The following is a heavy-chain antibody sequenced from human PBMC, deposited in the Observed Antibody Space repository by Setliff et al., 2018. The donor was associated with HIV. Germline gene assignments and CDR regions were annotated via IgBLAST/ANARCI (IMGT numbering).Heavy chain of an antibody. D-gene: IGHD5-18*01. CDR3: ARGAIQLWLRSYYYMDV. V-gene: IGHV4-34*01. CDR2: INHSGST. Sequence: SETLSLTCAVYGGSFSGYYWNWIRQPPGKGLEWIGEINHSGSTNYNPSLKSRVTISVDTSKNQFSLKLSSVTAAGTAVYYCARGAIQLWLRSYYYMDVWGKGTTVTVSS. CDR1: GGSFSGYY. J-gene: IGHJ6*03.